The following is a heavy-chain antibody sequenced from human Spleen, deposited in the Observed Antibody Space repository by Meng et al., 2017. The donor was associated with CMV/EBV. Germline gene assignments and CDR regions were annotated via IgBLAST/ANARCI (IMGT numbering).Heavy chain of an antibody. D-gene: IGHD3-22*01. V-gene: IGHV1-2*02. Sequence: ASVKVSCKGSGYTFTGYYMHWVRQAPGQGLEWMGWINPNSGATNYAQKFEGRVTMTRDTSVTTAYLELSRLRSDDTALYYCARLNAIFYDSSGHYYDHWGQGTLVTVSS. CDR3: ARLNAIFYDSSGHYYDH. CDR1: GYTFTGYY. CDR2: INPNSGAT. J-gene: IGHJ4*02.